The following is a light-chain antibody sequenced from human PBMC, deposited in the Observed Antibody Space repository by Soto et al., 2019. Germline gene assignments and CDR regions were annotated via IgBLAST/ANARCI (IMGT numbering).Light chain of an antibody. J-gene: IGKJ1*01. Sequence: DIQMTQSPSSLSASVGDRVTITCRANQSISIYLNWYQQKPGKAPQLLIYGASSLQSGVPSRFSGCGSGTDFTLTISSLQPEDFATYYCQQTYSTLWTFGQGTKVEIK. CDR3: QQTYSTLWT. CDR1: QSISIY. V-gene: IGKV1-39*01. CDR2: GAS.